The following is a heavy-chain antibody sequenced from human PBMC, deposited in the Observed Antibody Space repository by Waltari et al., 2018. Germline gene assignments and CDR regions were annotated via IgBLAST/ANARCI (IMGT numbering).Heavy chain of an antibody. CDR2: INPNSGGT. CDR1: GYTFTGYY. J-gene: IGHJ4*02. D-gene: IGHD3-10*01. V-gene: IGHV1-2*06. CDR3: ARDRELLWFGELLYEDY. Sequence: QVQLVQSGAEVKKPGASVKVSCKASGYTFTGYYMHWVRQAPGQGLEWMGRINPNSGGTNYAQKFQGRVTMTRDTSISTAYMELSRLRSDDTAVYYCARDRELLWFGELLYEDYWGQGTLVTVSS.